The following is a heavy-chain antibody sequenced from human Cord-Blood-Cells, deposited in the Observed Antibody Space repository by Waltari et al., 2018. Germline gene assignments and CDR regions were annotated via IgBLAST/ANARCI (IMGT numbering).Heavy chain of an antibody. Sequence: EVQLVESGGGLVKPGGSLRLSCAASGFTFSNAWMSWVRQAPGKGLEWVGRIKSKTDGGTTDYAAPVKGRFTISRDDSKNTLYLQMNSLKTEDTAVYYCNTGVSNWATQEIDYWGQGTLVTVSS. D-gene: IGHD7-27*01. CDR3: NTGVSNWATQEIDY. V-gene: IGHV3-15*01. CDR1: GFTFSNAW. J-gene: IGHJ4*02. CDR2: IKSKTDGGTT.